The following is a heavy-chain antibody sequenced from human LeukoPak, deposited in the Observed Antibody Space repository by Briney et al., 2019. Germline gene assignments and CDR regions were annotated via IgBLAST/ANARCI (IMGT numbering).Heavy chain of an antibody. V-gene: IGHV4-61*02. CDR2: IYTSGST. D-gene: IGHD2-15*01. Sequence: SETLSLTCTVSGGSISSGSYYWSWIRQPAGTGLEWLGRIYTSGSTNYNPSLKSRVTISVDTSKNQFSLKLSSVTAADTAVYYCARVTGYCSGGSCYHDAFDIWGQGTMVTVSS. J-gene: IGHJ3*02. CDR3: ARVTGYCSGGSCYHDAFDI. CDR1: GGSISSGSYY.